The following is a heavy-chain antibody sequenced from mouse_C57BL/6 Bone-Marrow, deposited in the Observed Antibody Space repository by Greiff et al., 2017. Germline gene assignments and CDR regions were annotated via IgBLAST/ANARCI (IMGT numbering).Heavy chain of an antibody. D-gene: IGHD2-3*01. CDR1: GYIFTSYW. J-gene: IGHJ2*01. Sequence: VKLMESGAELVRPGASVKLSCKTSGYIFTSYWIHWVKQRSGQGLEWIARIYPGTGSTYYNEKFKGKATLTADTSTSTAYMQLSSLESEDTAVYCCARSSYDGYSFDYWGQGTTLTVSS. CDR3: ARSSYDGYSFDY. V-gene: IGHV1S132*01. CDR2: IYPGTGST.